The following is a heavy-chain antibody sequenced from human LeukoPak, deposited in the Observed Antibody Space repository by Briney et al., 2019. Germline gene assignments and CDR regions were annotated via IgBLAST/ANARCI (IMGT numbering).Heavy chain of an antibody. J-gene: IGHJ4*02. CDR3: ASSTVVTPLVD. D-gene: IGHD4-23*01. Sequence: PSETLSLTCAVYGGSFSGYYWSWIRQPPGKGLEWIGEINHSGSTNYNPSLKSRVTISVDTSKNQFSLKPSSVTAADTAVYYCASSTVVTPLVDWGQGTLVTVSS. CDR2: INHSGST. CDR1: GGSFSGYY. V-gene: IGHV4-34*01.